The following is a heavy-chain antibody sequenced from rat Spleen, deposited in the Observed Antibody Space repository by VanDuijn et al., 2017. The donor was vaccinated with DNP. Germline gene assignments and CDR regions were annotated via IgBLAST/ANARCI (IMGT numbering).Heavy chain of an antibody. Sequence: VQPSQTLSLTCTVSGFSLTSHTVAWIRQPPGKGLEWIAAVSSGGRTYYSSVLKSRQRISRDTSTSQVFLQMNSLQTENTAIYFCTRRDYRGDYWGQGGMVTVSS. V-gene: IGHV2-6*01. CDR2: VSSGGRT. D-gene: IGHD1-1*01. CDR3: TRRDYRGDY. J-gene: IGHJ2*01. CDR1: GFSLTSHT.